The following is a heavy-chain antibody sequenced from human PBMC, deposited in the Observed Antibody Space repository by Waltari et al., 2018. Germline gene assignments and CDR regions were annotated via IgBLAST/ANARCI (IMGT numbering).Heavy chain of an antibody. Sequence: QMQLQESGPGLVKPSGTLSVTCTVSGDSMSSRDWWSWVRQSPEKGLEWIGQIQRSGRTHYNPSFESRVSISIDTSNNQVSLKMTSTTAADTAVYYCARDRGRGIYLDSWGRGTLVTVSA. CDR2: IQRSGRT. J-gene: IGHJ4*02. V-gene: IGHV4-4*02. D-gene: IGHD2-15*01. CDR3: ARDRGRGIYLDS. CDR1: GDSMSSRDW.